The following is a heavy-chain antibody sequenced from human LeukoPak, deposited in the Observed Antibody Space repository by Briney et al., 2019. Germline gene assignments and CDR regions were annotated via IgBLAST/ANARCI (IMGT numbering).Heavy chain of an antibody. CDR2: IYPSDSDT. V-gene: IGHV5-51*01. CDR3: ARRRDHSSGYCRKYNWFDP. D-gene: IGHD3-22*01. Sequence: GAPLKISCKGSGSSSTTYLIGWGRQLPGKGLGWLGIIYPSDSDTSYSTSFQGEVTISAAKSISHAYLQWASLKPSDTAMYYCARRRDHSSGYCRKYNWFDPWGQGTLVTVSS. J-gene: IGHJ5*02. CDR1: GSSSTTYL.